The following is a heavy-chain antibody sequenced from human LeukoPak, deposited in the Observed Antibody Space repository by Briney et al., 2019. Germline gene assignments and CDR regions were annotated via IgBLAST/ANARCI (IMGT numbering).Heavy chain of an antibody. J-gene: IGHJ5*02. CDR2: IYSGGST. CDR3: ASLIAVAGYNWFDP. CDR1: GFTVSSNY. D-gene: IGHD6-19*01. V-gene: IGHV3-53*01. Sequence: GGSLRLACAASGFTVSSNYMSWVRQAPGKGLEWVSVIYSGGSTYYADSVKGRLTISRDNSKNTLYLQMNSLRAEDTAVYYCASLIAVAGYNWFDPWGQGTLVTVSS.